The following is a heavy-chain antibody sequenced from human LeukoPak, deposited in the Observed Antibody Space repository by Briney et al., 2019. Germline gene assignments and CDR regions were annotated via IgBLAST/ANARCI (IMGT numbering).Heavy chain of an antibody. CDR3: ARGSGSYLY. Sequence: SETLSLTCTVSGGSISSYYWSWIRQPPGKGLEWIGYIYYSGSTNYNPSLKSRVTISVDTSKNQFSLKLSSVTAADTAVYYCARGSGSYLYWGQGTLVTVSS. J-gene: IGHJ4*02. CDR1: GGSISSYY. D-gene: IGHD1-26*01. CDR2: IYYSGST. V-gene: IGHV4-59*01.